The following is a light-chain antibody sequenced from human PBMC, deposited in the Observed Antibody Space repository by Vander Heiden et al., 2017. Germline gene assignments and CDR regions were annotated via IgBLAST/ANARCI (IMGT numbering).Light chain of an antibody. CDR2: YAS. Sequence: EAVLTQSPDFQSVTPKDKVTLPCRASQSVGTNLQWYQQKPDQSPKLLIKYASQFSSGVPSRFSGSGSGTDFTLTIDSLEAEDAATYYCQQSGNFPTTFGQGRLLEI. J-gene: IGKJ5*01. CDR3: QQSGNFPTT. V-gene: IGKV6-21*02. CDR1: QSVGTN.